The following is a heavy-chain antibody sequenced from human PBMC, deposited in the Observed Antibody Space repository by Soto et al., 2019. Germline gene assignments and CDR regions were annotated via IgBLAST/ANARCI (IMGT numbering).Heavy chain of an antibody. CDR1: GYSISSGYY. V-gene: IGHV4-38-2*01. CDR2: IYHSGST. D-gene: IGHD3-22*01. J-gene: IGHJ4*02. Sequence: PSETLSLTCAVSGYSISSGYYWGWIRQPPGKGLEWIGSIYHSGSTYYNPSLKSRVTISVDTSKNQFSLKLSSVTAADTAVYYCASGYYDRGGYWGQGTLVTVSS. CDR3: ASGYYDRGGY.